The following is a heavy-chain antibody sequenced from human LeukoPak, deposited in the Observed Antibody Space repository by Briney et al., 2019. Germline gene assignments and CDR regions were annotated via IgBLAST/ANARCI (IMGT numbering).Heavy chain of an antibody. J-gene: IGHJ4*02. CDR1: GFTFSSYE. Sequence: GGSLRLSRAASGFTFSSYEMNWVRQAPGKGLEWVSYISSSGSTIYYADSVKGRFTISRDNAKNSLYLQMNSLRAEDTAVYYCASDSSGWYVSPHFDYWGQGTLVTVSS. CDR3: ASDSSGWYVSPHFDY. CDR2: ISSSGSTI. V-gene: IGHV3-48*03. D-gene: IGHD6-19*01.